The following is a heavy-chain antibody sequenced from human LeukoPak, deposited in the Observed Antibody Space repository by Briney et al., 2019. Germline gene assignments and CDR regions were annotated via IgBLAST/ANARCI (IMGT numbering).Heavy chain of an antibody. CDR1: GFTFSSYG. CDR2: ISSSGSTI. V-gene: IGHV3-48*04. D-gene: IGHD4-17*01. Sequence: PGGTLRLSCAASGFTFSSYGMSWVRQAPGKGLEWVSYISSSGSTIYYADSVKGRSTISRDNAKNSLYLQMNSLRAEDTAVYYCARGTTVKPGDAFDIWGQGTMVTVSS. J-gene: IGHJ3*02. CDR3: ARGTTVKPGDAFDI.